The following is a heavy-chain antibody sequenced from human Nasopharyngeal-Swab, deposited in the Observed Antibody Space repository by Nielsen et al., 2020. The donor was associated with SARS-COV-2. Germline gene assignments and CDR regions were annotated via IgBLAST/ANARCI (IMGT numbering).Heavy chain of an antibody. Sequence: GGSLRLSCAASGLSFYNYWMSWVRQAPGPGLEWVANIKPDGSLTYYMEYVKGRFTISRDNAMSLVYLQMNSLRGDDTAVYYCAGSQGYIVRAIWVHGTKVTVSS. V-gene: IGHV3-7*01. J-gene: IGHJ6*02. D-gene: IGHD3-10*01. CDR2: IKPDGSLT. CDR1: GLSFYNYW. CDR3: AGSQGYIVRAI.